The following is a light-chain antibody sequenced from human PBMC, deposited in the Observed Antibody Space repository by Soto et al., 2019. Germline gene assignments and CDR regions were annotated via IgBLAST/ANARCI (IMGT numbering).Light chain of an antibody. CDR3: QHYNSYSEA. CDR2: KAS. CDR1: QTISSW. V-gene: IGKV1-5*03. Sequence: DIQMTQSPSTLSGSVGDRVTITCRASQTISSWLAWYQQKPGKAPKLLIYKASTLKSGVPSRFSGSGSGTESPLTISRLQPDDFATYYCQHYNSYSEAFGQGTKVDLK. J-gene: IGKJ1*01.